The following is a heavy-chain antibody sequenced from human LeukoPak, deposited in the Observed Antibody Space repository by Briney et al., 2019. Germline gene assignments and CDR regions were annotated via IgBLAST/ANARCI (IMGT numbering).Heavy chain of an antibody. CDR2: IYHTGAT. D-gene: IGHD3-9*01. Sequence: PSETLSLTCAVSGYSISSGYFWVWIRQPPGKGLEWIGSIYHTGATYYNPSLRSPVTISVDTSKNQFSLEVNSVTAADTAVYYCARGLGLTISANWFDPWGQGTLVTVSS. V-gene: IGHV4-38-2*01. J-gene: IGHJ5*02. CDR1: GYSISSGYF. CDR3: ARGLGLTISANWFDP.